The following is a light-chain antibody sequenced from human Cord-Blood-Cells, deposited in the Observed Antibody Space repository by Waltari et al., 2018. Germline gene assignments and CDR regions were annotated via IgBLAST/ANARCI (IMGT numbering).Light chain of an antibody. Sequence: LSCRASQSVSSSYLAWYQQKPGQAPSLLIYGASSRATGIPDRFSGSGSGTDFTLTISRLEPEDFAVYYCQQYGSSPRTFGQGTKVEIK. CDR3: QQYGSSPRT. V-gene: IGKV3-20*01. CDR1: QSVSSSY. J-gene: IGKJ1*01. CDR2: GAS.